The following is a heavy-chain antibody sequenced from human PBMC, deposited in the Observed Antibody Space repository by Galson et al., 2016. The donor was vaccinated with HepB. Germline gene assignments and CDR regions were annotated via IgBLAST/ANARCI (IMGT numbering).Heavy chain of an antibody. J-gene: IGHJ4*01. D-gene: IGHD4-17*01. V-gene: IGHV3-15*01. CDR3: TTGRLGYGDYVPFY. CDR2: IKSKADGETT. CDR1: GFTFSNAW. Sequence: SLRLSCADSGFTFSNAWMSWVRQAPGKGLEWVGRIKSKADGETTDYTAPVRGRFTISRDDSINTLYLQMTSLTPEDNAVYYCTTGRLGYGDYVPFYWGHGTLVTVSS.